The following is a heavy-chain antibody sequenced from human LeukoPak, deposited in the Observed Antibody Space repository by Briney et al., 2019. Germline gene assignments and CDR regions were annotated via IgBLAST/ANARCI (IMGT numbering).Heavy chain of an antibody. J-gene: IGHJ6*02. CDR2: IIPILCIA. Sequence: ASVNVSCKACGGTFSSYAISWVRQAPGQGVEWMGRIIPILCIANYAQKFQGRVTITAEKPTRPAYMELRSLRSEDTAVYYCARDPTPPVEGSGWDQDGLDVWGQGTTVTVSS. CDR3: ARDPTPPVEGSGWDQDGLDV. CDR1: GGTFSSYA. D-gene: IGHD6-19*01. V-gene: IGHV1-69*04.